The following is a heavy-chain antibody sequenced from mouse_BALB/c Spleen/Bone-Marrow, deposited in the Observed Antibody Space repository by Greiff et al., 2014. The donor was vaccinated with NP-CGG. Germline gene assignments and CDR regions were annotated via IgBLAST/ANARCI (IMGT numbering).Heavy chain of an antibody. D-gene: IGHD1-1*01. CDR2: INPNNGGT. CDR1: GYTSTDYN. CDR3: AIYYYGSSYAMDY. V-gene: IGHV1-18*01. Sequence: EVQRVESGPELVKPGASVKIPCKASGYTSTDYNMDWVKQSHGKSLEWIGDINPNNGGTIYNQKFKGKATLTVDKSSSTAYMELRSLTSEDTAVYYCAIYYYGSSYAMDYWGQGTSVTVSS. J-gene: IGHJ4*01.